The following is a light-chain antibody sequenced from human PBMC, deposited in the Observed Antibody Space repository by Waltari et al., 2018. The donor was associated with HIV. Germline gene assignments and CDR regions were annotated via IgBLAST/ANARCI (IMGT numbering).Light chain of an antibody. CDR1: RRFFWCYNL. CDR3: CSYAGSSTYV. J-gene: IGLJ1*01. Sequence: QSALTQPSSVSGFPGPSITIPCPGTRRFFWCYNLFPWYQPPPDQAPKLRIYEGSKRPSGVSNRFSGSKSGNTASLTISGLQAEDEADYYCCSYAGSSTYVFGTGTKVTVL. CDR2: EGS. V-gene: IGLV2-23*01.